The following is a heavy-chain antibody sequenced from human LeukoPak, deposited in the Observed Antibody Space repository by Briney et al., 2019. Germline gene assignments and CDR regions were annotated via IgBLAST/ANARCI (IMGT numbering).Heavy chain of an antibody. V-gene: IGHV1-8*01. CDR3: ARQPQQYSSGWYLSGYYFDY. J-gene: IGHJ4*02. CDR2: MNPNSGNT. Sequence: ASVKVSCKASGYTFTSYDINWVRQATGQGLEWMGWMNPNSGNTGYAQKFQGRVTMTRSTSISTAYMELSSLRSEDTAVYYCARQPQQYSSGWYLSGYYFDYWGQGTLVTVSS. D-gene: IGHD6-19*01. CDR1: GYTFTSYD.